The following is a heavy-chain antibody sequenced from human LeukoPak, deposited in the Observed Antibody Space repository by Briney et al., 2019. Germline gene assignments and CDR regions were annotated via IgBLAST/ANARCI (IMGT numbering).Heavy chain of an antibody. V-gene: IGHV3-21*01. CDR3: ARVGYCSGGSCPKGGFDAFDI. J-gene: IGHJ3*02. CDR1: GFIFSSYS. Sequence: GGSLRLSCAASGFIFSSYSMNWVRQAPGKGLEWVSSISSSSSYIYYADSVKGRFTISRDNAKNSLYLQMNSLRAEDTAVYYCARVGYCSGGSCPKGGFDAFDIWGQGTMVTVSS. D-gene: IGHD2-15*01. CDR2: ISSSSSYI.